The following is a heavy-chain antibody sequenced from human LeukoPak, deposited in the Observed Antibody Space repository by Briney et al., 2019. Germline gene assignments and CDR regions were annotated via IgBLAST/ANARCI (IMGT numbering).Heavy chain of an antibody. Sequence: SETLSLTCTVSGGSISSGDYYWGWIRQPPGKGLEWIGSIYYSRSTYYNPSLKSRVTISVDTSKNQFSLKLSSLTAADTAVYYCARGVTMIVVVIHDWYFDLWGRGTLVTVSS. CDR3: ARGVTMIVVVIHDWYFDL. V-gene: IGHV4-39*01. CDR1: GGSISSGDYY. D-gene: IGHD3-22*01. J-gene: IGHJ2*01. CDR2: IYYSRST.